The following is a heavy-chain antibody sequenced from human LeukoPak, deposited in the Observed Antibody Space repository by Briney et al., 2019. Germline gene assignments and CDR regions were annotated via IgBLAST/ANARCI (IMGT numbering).Heavy chain of an antibody. CDR3: ARGGYCSGNSCYNGPFDL. J-gene: IGHJ3*01. Sequence: PGGSLRLSCAASGFTFSSYSMNWVRQAPGKGLEWVSYISSSSSTMYYADSVKGRFTISRDNAKNSLYLQMNSLRAEDAAVYYCARGGYCSGNSCYNGPFDLWGQGTMVTVSS. CDR1: GFTFSSYS. D-gene: IGHD2-2*02. V-gene: IGHV3-48*01. CDR2: ISSSSSTM.